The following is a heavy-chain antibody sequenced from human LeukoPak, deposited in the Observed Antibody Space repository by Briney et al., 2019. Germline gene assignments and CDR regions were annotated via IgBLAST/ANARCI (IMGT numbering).Heavy chain of an antibody. CDR2: INHSGST. J-gene: IGHJ4*02. V-gene: IGHV4-34*01. D-gene: IGHD3-22*01. CDR1: GGSFSGYY. Sequence: SETLSLTCAVYGGSFSGYYRSWIRQPPGKGLEWIGEINHSGSTNYNPSLKSRVTISVDTSKNQFSLKLSSVTAADTAVYYCARRPGYYDSSGYSSRQFDYWGQGTLVTVSS. CDR3: ARRPGYYDSSGYSSRQFDY.